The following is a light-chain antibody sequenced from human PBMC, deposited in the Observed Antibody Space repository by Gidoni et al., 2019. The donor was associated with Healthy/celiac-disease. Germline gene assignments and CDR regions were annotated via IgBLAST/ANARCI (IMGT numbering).Light chain of an antibody. J-gene: IGKJ5*01. V-gene: IGKV1-33*01. CDR3: QQYDNLPSIT. CDR1: QDISNY. CDR2: DAS. Sequence: DIQMTQSTSSLSASVGDRVTITCQASQDISNYLNWYQQKPGKAPKLLIYDASNCETGVPSRFSGSGSGTDFTFTISSLQPDDIATYYCQQYDNLPSITFGQGTRLEIK.